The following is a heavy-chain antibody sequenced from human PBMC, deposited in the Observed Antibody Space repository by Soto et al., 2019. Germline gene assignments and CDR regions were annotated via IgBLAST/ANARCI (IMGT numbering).Heavy chain of an antibody. CDR1: GFSLTTSGVG. D-gene: IGHD2-8*02. J-gene: IGHJ4*02. CDR3: AHRSTGTSNFDY. CDR2: IYWDDDQ. Sequence: QIALKESGPTLVKPTQTLTLTCTFSGFSLTTSGVGVGWIRQPPGKALEWLALIYWDDDQRYRPSLKSRLTINKATSKNPVVRTRTNMDPVDTATYYCAHRSTGTSNFDYWGQGILVTVAS. V-gene: IGHV2-5*02.